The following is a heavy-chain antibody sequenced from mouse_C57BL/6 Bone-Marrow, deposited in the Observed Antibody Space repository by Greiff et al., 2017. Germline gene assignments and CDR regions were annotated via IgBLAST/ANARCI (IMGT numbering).Heavy chain of an antibody. V-gene: IGHV1-59*01. Sequence: QVQLQQPGAELVRPGTSVKLSCKASGYTFTSYWMHWVKQRPGQGLEWIGVIDPSDSYTNYNQKFKGKATLTVDTSSSTAYVQLSSLTSEDAAVYYCARAGVYYGSSLAWFAYWGQGTLVTVSA. CDR3: ARAGVYYGSSLAWFAY. CDR2: IDPSDSYT. J-gene: IGHJ3*01. D-gene: IGHD1-1*01. CDR1: GYTFTSYW.